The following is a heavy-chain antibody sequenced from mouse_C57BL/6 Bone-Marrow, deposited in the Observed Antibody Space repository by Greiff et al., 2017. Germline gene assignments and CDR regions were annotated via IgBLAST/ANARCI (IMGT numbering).Heavy chain of an antibody. Sequence: VQLKESGAELMKPGASVKLSCKATGYTFTGYWIEWVKQRPGHGLEWIGEILPGSGSTNYNEKFKGKATLTADKSSSTAYMQLSSLTSEDSAVYFCARSKNWDSWFAYWGQGTLVTVSA. J-gene: IGHJ3*01. CDR1: GYTFTGYW. D-gene: IGHD4-1*01. CDR2: ILPGSGST. V-gene: IGHV1-9*01. CDR3: ARSKNWDSWFAY.